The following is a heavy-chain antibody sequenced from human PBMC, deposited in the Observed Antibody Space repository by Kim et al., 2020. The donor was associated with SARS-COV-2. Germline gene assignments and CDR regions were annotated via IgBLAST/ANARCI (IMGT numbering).Heavy chain of an antibody. V-gene: IGHV3-21*05. CDR2: ISSGSDYI. CDR3: ARELENSSSRGGL. Sequence: GGSLRLSCAASRFTFSSDAMNWVRQAPGKGLEWVSYISSGSDYIYYADSVKGRFTVSRDNANNSLYLQMNSLRDEDTAVYYCARELENSSSRGGLWGQGTLVTVSS. J-gene: IGHJ4*02. CDR1: RFTFSSDA. D-gene: IGHD6-6*01.